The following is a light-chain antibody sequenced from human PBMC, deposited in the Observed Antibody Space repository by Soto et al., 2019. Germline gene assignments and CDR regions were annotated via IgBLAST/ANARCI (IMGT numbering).Light chain of an antibody. CDR3: QQYNSYWT. CDR2: KAS. J-gene: IGKJ1*01. CDR1: QSISSW. V-gene: IGKV1-5*03. Sequence: DIQMTQSPSTLSASVGDRDTITCRASQSISSWLAWYQQKPGTAPKLLIYKASSLESGVPSRFSGSGSGTEFTLTISSLQPDDFATYYCQQYNSYWTFGQGTKVEIK.